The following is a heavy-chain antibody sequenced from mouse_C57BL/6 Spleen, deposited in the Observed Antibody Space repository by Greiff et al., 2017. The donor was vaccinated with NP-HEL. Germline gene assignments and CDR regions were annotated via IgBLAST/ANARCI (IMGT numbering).Heavy chain of an antibody. D-gene: IGHD1-1*01. CDR2: ISDGGSYT. CDR1: GFTFSSYA. Sequence: EVHLVESGGGLVKPGGSLKLSCAASGFTFSSYAMSWVRQTPEKRLEWVATISDGGSYTYYPDNVKGRFTISRDNAKNNLYLQMSHLKSEDTAMYYCARERDLLWYFDVWGTGTTVTVSS. J-gene: IGHJ1*03. V-gene: IGHV5-4*01. CDR3: ARERDLLWYFDV.